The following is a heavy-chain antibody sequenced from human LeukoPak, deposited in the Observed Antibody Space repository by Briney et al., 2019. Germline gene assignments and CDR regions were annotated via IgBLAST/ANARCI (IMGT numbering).Heavy chain of an antibody. D-gene: IGHD5-24*01. V-gene: IGHV3-53*01. CDR1: GFGVTNNY. CDR3: ARGDGYNFFDY. CDR2: FYVGGAT. J-gene: IGHJ4*02. Sequence: GGSLRLSWAVSGFGVTNNYKSWVRQAPGKGLEWVSVFYVGGATYYADSVKGRFTISRDNSENTLYLQMKSLRAEDTAVYYCARGDGYNFFDYWGQGTLVTVSS.